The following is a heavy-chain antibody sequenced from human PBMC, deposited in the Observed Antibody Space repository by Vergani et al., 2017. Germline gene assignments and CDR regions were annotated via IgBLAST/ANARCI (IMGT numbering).Heavy chain of an antibody. CDR1: GYTFTGYY. CDR3: ARTLGGSGSSPLDY. J-gene: IGHJ4*02. V-gene: IGHV1-2*02. Sequence: QVQLVQSGAEVKKPGASVKVSCKASGYTFTGYYMHWVRQAPGQGLEWMGWINPNSGGPNYAQNFQGRVTMTRDTSISTAYMEMSRLRSDDTAVYYCARTLGGSGSSPLDYWGQGTLVTVSS. CDR2: INPNSGGP. D-gene: IGHD3-10*01.